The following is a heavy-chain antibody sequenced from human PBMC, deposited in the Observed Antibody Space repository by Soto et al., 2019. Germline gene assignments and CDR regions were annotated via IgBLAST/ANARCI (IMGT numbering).Heavy chain of an antibody. J-gene: IGHJ6*03. CDR2: IKQDGSEK. D-gene: IGHD3-3*01. V-gene: IGHV3-7*01. CDR3: ARVGYDFWSGYLYYYMDV. CDR1: GFTFSSYW. Sequence: PGGSLRLSCAASGFTFSSYWMSWVRQAPGKGLEWVANIKQDGSEKYYVDSAKGRFTISRDNAKNSLYLQMNSLRAEDTAVYYCARVGYDFWSGYLYYYMDVWGKGTTVTVS.